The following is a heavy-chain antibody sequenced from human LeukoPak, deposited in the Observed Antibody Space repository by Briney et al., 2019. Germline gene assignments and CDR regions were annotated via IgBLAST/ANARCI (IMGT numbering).Heavy chain of an antibody. D-gene: IGHD6-19*01. CDR3: ASSRIAVAPLFDP. CDR1: GFTFSASS. J-gene: IGHJ5*02. V-gene: IGHV3-73*01. Sequence: GGSLRLSCAASGFTFSASSMHWVRQASGKGLEWVGRVRTKTHNYATVYAASVKGRFTISRDNAKNSLYLQMNSLRAEDTAVYYCASSRIAVAPLFDPWGQGTLVTVSS. CDR2: VRTKTHNYAT.